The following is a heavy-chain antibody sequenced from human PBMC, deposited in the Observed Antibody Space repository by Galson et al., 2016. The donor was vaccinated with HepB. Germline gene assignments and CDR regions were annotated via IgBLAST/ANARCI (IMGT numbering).Heavy chain of an antibody. Sequence: SETLSLTCGVYGGSLSGYYWHWIRQPPGKGLEWIGESSHSGTTKYNPSLKSRVTISLDSSKTHLSLKMTSMTAADTAVYYCVMWGPLERFDYWGQGALVTVSS. CDR2: SSHSGTT. J-gene: IGHJ4*02. D-gene: IGHD1-1*01. V-gene: IGHV4-34*01. CDR3: VMWGPLERFDY. CDR1: GGSLSGYY.